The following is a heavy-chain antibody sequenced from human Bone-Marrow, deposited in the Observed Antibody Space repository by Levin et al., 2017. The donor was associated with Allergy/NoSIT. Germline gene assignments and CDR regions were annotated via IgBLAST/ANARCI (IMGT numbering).Heavy chain of an antibody. D-gene: IGHD2-2*01. V-gene: IGHV4-39*01. CDR3: ARHIFIVVVPAAMGRPTVPRPNWFDP. CDR2: IYYSGST. J-gene: IGHJ5*02. CDR1: GGSISSSSYY. Sequence: SQTLSLTCTVSGGSISSSSYYWGWIRQPPGKGLEWIGSIYYSGSTYYNPSLKSRVTISVDTSKNQFSLKLSSVTAADTAVYYCARHIFIVVVPAAMGRPTVPRPNWFDPWGQGTLVTVSS.